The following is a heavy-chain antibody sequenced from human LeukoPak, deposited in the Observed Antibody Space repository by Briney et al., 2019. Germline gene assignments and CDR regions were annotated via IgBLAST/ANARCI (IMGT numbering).Heavy chain of an antibody. Sequence: GGSVRLSCAASGFTFNSYAIHWVRQAPGKGLEWVALISFDGSNEYYADSVKGRFTISRDNSKNTLYLQMNSLTAEDTAVYYCARGRGDILTGYYFDYWGQGSLVTVSS. CDR3: ARGRGDILTGYYFDY. V-gene: IGHV3-30-3*01. D-gene: IGHD3-9*01. CDR2: ISFDGSNE. CDR1: GFTFNSYA. J-gene: IGHJ4*02.